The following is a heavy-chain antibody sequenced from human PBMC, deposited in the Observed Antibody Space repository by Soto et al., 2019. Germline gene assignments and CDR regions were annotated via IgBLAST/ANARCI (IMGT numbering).Heavy chain of an antibody. CDR2: IWSDGIMK. CDR3: ARDEQQRTPYGMDV. V-gene: IGHV3-33*01. Sequence: QVQLVESGGAVVQPEKSLRVSCAASGYTFSGHAIHWIRQAPGKGLEWVAQIWSDGIMKYYSDSVKGRFTVSRDNSKNTVTLQMDSLRAEDTAVYYCARDEQQRTPYGMDVWGQGATVTVSS. J-gene: IGHJ6*02. CDR1: GYTFSGHA. D-gene: IGHD6-13*01.